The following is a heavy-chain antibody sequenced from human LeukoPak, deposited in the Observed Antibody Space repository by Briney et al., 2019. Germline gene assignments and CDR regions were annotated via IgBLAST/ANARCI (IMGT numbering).Heavy chain of an antibody. CDR1: GFTFSSYA. J-gene: IGHJ6*03. Sequence: GGSLRLSCGASGFTFSSYAMSWVRQAPGKGLEWVSAISGSGGSTYYADSVKGRFTISRDNSKNTLYLQMNSLRAEDTAVYYCAKGKLGKYYYYYMDVWGKGTTVTVSS. CDR2: ISGSGGST. CDR3: AKGKLGKYYYYYMDV. D-gene: IGHD7-27*01. V-gene: IGHV3-23*01.